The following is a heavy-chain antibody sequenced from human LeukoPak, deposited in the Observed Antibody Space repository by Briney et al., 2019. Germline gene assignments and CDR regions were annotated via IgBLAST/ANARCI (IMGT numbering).Heavy chain of an antibody. V-gene: IGHV3-49*04. CDR1: GFRFGDYP. J-gene: IGHJ5*01. CDR3: SRVIIYDGSLSWFDS. D-gene: IGHD3-10*01. Sequence: GGSLRLSCTVSGFRFGDYPMTRVRQAPGKGLEWVGLIRSRAYGGTTEYAASVKGRFSISRDDSKNIAYLQMNSLKIEDTALYYCSRVIIYDGSLSWFDSWGQGTLVTVSS. CDR2: IRSRAYGGTT.